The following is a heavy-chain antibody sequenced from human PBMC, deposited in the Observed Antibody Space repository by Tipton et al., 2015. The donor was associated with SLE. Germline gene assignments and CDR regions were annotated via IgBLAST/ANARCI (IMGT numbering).Heavy chain of an antibody. CDR3: AKSPLGVRYYYYMDV. CDR2: ISSSSSYI. CDR1: GFTFSSYS. V-gene: IGHV3-21*01. Sequence: SLRLSCAASGFTFSSYSMNWVRQAPGKGLEWVSSISSSSSYIYYADSVKGRFTISRDNAKNSLYLQMNSLRAEDTAVYYCAKSPLGVRYYYYMDVWGKGTTVTVSS. D-gene: IGHD3-16*01. J-gene: IGHJ6*03.